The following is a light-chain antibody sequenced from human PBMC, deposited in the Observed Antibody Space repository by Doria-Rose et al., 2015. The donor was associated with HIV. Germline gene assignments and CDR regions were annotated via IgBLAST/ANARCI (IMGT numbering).Light chain of an antibody. V-gene: IGLV1-40*01. CDR1: SSNIGAGFD. J-gene: IGLJ1*01. CDR2: GNT. CDR3: QLYDSRLSVYA. Sequence: QSVLTQPPSVSGAPGQRVAISCTGSSSNIGAGFDVNWYQQFPGTAPKLLIHGNTNRPSGVPDRFYGSKSGTSASLAISGLRAEDEADYYCQLYDSRLSVYAFGTGTKVTVL.